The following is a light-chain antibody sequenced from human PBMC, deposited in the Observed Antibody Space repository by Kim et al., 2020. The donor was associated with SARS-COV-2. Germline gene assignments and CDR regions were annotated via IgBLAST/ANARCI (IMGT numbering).Light chain of an antibody. CDR2: YDS. CDR3: QVWDRHWV. Sequence: SYELTQPPSVSVAPGKTARITCGGNNIGSKSVHWYQQKPGQAPVLVIYYDSDRPSGIPERFSGSNSGNTATLTISRVEAGDEADYYCQVWDRHWVFG. CDR1: NIGSKS. J-gene: IGLJ3*02. V-gene: IGLV3-21*04.